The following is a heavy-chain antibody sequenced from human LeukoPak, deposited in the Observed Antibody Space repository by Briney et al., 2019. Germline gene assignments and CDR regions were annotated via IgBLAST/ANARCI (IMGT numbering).Heavy chain of an antibody. V-gene: IGHV3-15*05. CDR3: AREILAPGKTHDY. CDR1: GFTLSNAW. CDR2: IKSKTNGETR. Sequence: GGSLRLSCAASGFTLSNAWMNWVRQAPGKGLEWVGLIKSKTNGETRDYAAPVKGRFTISRDNAKNTLFLQINSLRAEDTAVYYCAREILAPGKTHDYWGQGTLVTVSS. J-gene: IGHJ4*02.